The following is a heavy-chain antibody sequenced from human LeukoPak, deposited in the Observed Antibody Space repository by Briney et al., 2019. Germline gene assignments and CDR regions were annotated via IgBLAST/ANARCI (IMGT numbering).Heavy chain of an antibody. CDR2: IKQDGSEK. V-gene: IGHV3-7*03. CDR1: GFTFSSYW. Sequence: GGSLRLSCAASGFTFSSYWMSWVRQAPGKGLEWVANIKQDGSEKYYVDSVKGRFTISRDNAKNSLYLQMNSLRAEDTAVYYCAKPYYYGSGSYFLHFDFWGQGALVTVSS. J-gene: IGHJ4*02. CDR3: AKPYYYGSGSYFLHFDF. D-gene: IGHD3-10*01.